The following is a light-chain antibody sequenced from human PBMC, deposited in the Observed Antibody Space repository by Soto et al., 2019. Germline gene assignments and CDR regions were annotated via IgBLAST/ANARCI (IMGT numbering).Light chain of an antibody. V-gene: IGLV1-47*01. J-gene: IGLJ1*01. CDR3: AAWDDSLSGYV. CDR1: SSNIGSNY. CDR2: RNN. Sequence: QAVVTQPPSASGTPGQRVTISCSGSSSNIGSNYVYWYQQLPATAPKLLIYRNNQRPSGVPDRFSGSKSGTSASLAISGLRSEDEADYYCAAWDDSLSGYVFGTGTQLTVL.